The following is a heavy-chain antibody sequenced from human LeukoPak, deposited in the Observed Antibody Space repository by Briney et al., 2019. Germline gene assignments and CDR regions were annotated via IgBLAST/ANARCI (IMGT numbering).Heavy chain of an antibody. CDR1: GESFSGYY. Sequence: SETLSLTCAVYGESFSGYYWSWIRQPPGKGLEWIGEINHSGSTNYNPSLKSRVTISVDTSKNQFSLKLSSVTAADTAVYYCARDSADRMVYAIRWAWFDPWGQGTLVTVSS. D-gene: IGHD2-8*01. V-gene: IGHV4-34*01. J-gene: IGHJ5*02. CDR3: ARDSADRMVYAIRWAWFDP. CDR2: INHSGST.